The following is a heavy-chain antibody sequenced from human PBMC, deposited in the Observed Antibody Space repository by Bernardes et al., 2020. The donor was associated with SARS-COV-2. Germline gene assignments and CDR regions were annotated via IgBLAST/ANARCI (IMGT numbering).Heavy chain of an antibody. Sequence: TLSLTCTVSGGSISSSSYYWGWIRQPPGKGLEWIGSIYYSGSTYYNPSLKSRVTISVDTSKNQFSLKLSSVTAADTAVYYCARSGIQLWPLWYGMDVWGQGTTVTVSS. CDR1: GGSISSSSYY. J-gene: IGHJ6*02. V-gene: IGHV4-39*01. CDR3: ARSGIQLWPLWYGMDV. CDR2: IYYSGST. D-gene: IGHD5-18*01.